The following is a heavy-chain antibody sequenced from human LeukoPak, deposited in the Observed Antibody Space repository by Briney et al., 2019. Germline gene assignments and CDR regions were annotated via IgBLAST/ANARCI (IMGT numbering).Heavy chain of an antibody. CDR2: FDPEDGET. Sequence: ASVKVSCKVSGYTLTELSMHWVRQAPGKGLEWMGGFDPEDGETIYAQKFQGRVTMTEDTSTDTAYMELSSLRSEDTAVYYCATDGPAVAATPPRVFDYWGQGTLVTVSS. V-gene: IGHV1-24*01. D-gene: IGHD2-15*01. CDR1: GYTLTELS. CDR3: ATDGPAVAATPPRVFDY. J-gene: IGHJ4*02.